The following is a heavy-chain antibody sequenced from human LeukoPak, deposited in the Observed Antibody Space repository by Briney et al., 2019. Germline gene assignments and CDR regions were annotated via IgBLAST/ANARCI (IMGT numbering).Heavy chain of an antibody. V-gene: IGHV3-23*01. J-gene: IGHJ3*02. CDR3: AKGRSMIVVVMAFDI. D-gene: IGHD3-22*01. CDR2: ISGSGGST. Sequence: PGGYLRRSCAASGFTFSSYAMSWVRQAPGKGLEWVSAISGSGGSTYYADSVKGRFTISRDNSKNTLYLQMNSLRAEDTAVYYCAKGRSMIVVVMAFDIWGQGTMVTVSS. CDR1: GFTFSSYA.